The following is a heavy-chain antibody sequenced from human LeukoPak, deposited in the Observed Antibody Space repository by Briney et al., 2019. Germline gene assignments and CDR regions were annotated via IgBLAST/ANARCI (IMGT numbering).Heavy chain of an antibody. CDR1: GFTVSSNY. Sequence: GGSLRLSCAASGFTVSSNYVSWVRQAPGKGLEWVSVIYSGGSTYYADSVKGRFTISRHNSKNTLYLQMNSLRAEDTAVYYCARDLAGERDSYGMDVWGQGTTVTVSS. J-gene: IGHJ6*02. CDR2: IYSGGST. V-gene: IGHV3-53*04. D-gene: IGHD3-10*01. CDR3: ARDLAGERDSYGMDV.